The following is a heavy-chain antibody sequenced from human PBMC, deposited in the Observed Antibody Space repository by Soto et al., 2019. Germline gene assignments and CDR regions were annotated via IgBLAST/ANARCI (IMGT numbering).Heavy chain of an antibody. CDR2: LSGSGTST. J-gene: IGHJ4*02. CDR1: GFSFVNYA. D-gene: IGHD6-19*01. CDR3: AKATTNGGWFNPFDS. Sequence: LRLSCAASGFSFVNYAMNWVRQAPGKGLEWVSGLSGSGTSTYYADSVKGRFTISRDNSRDTLFLQMNSLTADDTAVYYCAKATTNGGWFNPFDSWGQGARGTSPQ. V-gene: IGHV3-23*01.